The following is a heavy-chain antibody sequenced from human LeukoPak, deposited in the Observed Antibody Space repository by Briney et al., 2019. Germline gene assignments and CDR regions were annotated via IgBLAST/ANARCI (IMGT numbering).Heavy chain of an antibody. Sequence: PPETLSLTCTVSAGSISGFHWSWIRQPPGKGLEWIGYIYYNGSTNYNPSLKSRVTISVDTSKNQFSLKLNSVTAADTAVYYCAGPGYSSGWTPDYWGQGTLVTVSS. J-gene: IGHJ4*02. D-gene: IGHD6-19*01. CDR3: AGPGYSSGWTPDY. CDR1: AGSISGFH. CDR2: IYYNGST. V-gene: IGHV4-59*08.